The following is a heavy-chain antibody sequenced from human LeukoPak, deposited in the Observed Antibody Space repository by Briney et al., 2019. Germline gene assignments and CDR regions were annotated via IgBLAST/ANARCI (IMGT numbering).Heavy chain of an antibody. CDR1: GYTFTGYY. CDR2: INPNSGGT. V-gene: IGHV1-2*06. Sequence: ASVKVSCKASGYTFTGYYMHWVRQAPGQGLEWMGRINPNSGGTNYARKFQGRVTMTRDTSNSTAYMELSRLRSDDTAVYYCARGYCSSTSCYAFDYWGQGTLVTVSS. D-gene: IGHD2-2*01. CDR3: ARGYCSSTSCYAFDY. J-gene: IGHJ4*02.